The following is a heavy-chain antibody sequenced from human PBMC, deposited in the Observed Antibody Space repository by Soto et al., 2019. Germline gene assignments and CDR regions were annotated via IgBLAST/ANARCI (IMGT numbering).Heavy chain of an antibody. J-gene: IGHJ6*02. D-gene: IGHD3-3*01. CDR2: ISPSDSDT. Sequence: GESLKISCKGSGYTFTSYWIAWVRQMPGKGLEWMGIISPSDSDTRYSPSFEGQVTISVDRSISTAYLQWSSLKASDTAIYYCARRTLRYYAMDVWGQGTTVTGS. CDR1: GYTFTSYW. V-gene: IGHV5-51*01. CDR3: ARRTLRYYAMDV.